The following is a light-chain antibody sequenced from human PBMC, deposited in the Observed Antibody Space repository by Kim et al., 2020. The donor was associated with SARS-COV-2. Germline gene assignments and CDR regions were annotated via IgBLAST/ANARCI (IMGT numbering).Light chain of an antibody. Sequence: QSALTQPPSASGSPGQSVAISCTGTSSDVGGYNSVSWYQHYPDKAPKLIIYEVTKRPSGVPDRFSGSKSGNTASLTVSGLQAEDEADYYCSSYASGDNLVFGGGTQLTVL. CDR1: SSDVGGYNS. J-gene: IGLJ3*02. CDR3: SSYASGDNLV. CDR2: EVT. V-gene: IGLV2-8*01.